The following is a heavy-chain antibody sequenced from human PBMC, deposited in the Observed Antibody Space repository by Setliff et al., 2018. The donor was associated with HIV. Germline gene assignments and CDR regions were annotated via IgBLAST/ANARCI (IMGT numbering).Heavy chain of an antibody. Sequence: SETLSLTCTVSGGSISSSGPGYYWGWIRQPPGKGLEWIGSIYHSGSTYCNPSLKSRVTISVDTSKNQFSLKLSSVTAADTAVYYCARHSGGSFYNFWSGDYYYYGMDVWGQGTTVTVSS. CDR2: IYHSGST. V-gene: IGHV4-39*01. D-gene: IGHD3-3*01. J-gene: IGHJ6*02. CDR1: GGSISSSGPGYY. CDR3: ARHSGGSFYNFWSGDYYYYGMDV.